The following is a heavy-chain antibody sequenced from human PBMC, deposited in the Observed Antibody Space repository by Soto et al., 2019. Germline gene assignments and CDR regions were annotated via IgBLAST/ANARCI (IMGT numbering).Heavy chain of an antibody. V-gene: IGHV1-18*01. D-gene: IGHD4-17*01. CDR1: GYTFTSYG. Sequence: QVQLVQYGAEVKKPGASVKVSCKASGYTFTSYGISWVRQAPGQGLERMGWISAYNGNTNYAQKPQGRVTMTTDTSTSTAYMELRRLRSGDTAVYYCASDDDYGDYVGWFDPWGQGTLVTVSS. CDR2: ISAYNGNT. J-gene: IGHJ5*02. CDR3: ASDDDYGDYVGWFDP.